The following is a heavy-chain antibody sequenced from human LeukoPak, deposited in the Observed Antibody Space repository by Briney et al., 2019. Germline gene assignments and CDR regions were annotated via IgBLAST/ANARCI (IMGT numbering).Heavy chain of an antibody. V-gene: IGHV1-18*01. J-gene: IGHJ4*02. CDR3: ARDGDSGSWYSSYLGY. Sequence: ASVKVSCNASGYTFTSYGISWVRQAPGQGLEWMGWISGYNGNTNYAQKLQGRVTMTTDTSTSTAYMELRSLRSDDTAVYYCARDGDSGSWYSSYLGYWGQGTLVTVSS. D-gene: IGHD6-13*01. CDR1: GYTFTSYG. CDR2: ISGYNGNT.